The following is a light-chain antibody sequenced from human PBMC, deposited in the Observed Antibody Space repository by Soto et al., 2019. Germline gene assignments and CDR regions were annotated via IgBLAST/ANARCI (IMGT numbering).Light chain of an antibody. CDR3: QKYNSALGVT. J-gene: IGKJ3*01. V-gene: IGKV1-27*01. CDR2: AAS. CDR1: QGISNY. Sequence: DIQMTQSPSSLSASVGDRVTITCRASQGISNYLAWYQQKPGKVPKLLIYAASTLQSVVPSRFSGSGSGTDFTLTISSRQPEDVATYYCQKYNSALGVTFGPVTKVDIK.